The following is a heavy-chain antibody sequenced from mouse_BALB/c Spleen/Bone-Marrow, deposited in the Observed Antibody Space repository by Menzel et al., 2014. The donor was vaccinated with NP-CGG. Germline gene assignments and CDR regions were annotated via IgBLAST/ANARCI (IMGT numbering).Heavy chain of an antibody. CDR2: IWGDGST. J-gene: IGHJ4*01. V-gene: IGHV2-6-7*01. CDR3: ARDNYMYAMDY. CDR1: GFSLTNYG. Sequence: ESGPGLVAPSQSLSITCTVSGFSLTNYGVNWVRQPPGKGLEWLGMIWGDGSTDYNSALKSRLSISKDNSKSQLFLKMNSLQTDDTARYYCARDNYMYAMDYWGQGTSVTFSS. D-gene: IGHD2-14*01.